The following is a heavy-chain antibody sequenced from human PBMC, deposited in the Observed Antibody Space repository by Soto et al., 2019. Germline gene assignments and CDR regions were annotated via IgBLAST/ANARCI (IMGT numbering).Heavy chain of an antibody. Sequence: ASVKVSCQTSRYSLTGYSVHWVRQAPGHRPERMGWINPKSGGAKYAQKFQGRVSMTRDTCSSTVFIELSRETSEDTAAYYCARDVLSRGTCITGNRLDYRGRLSMFTASS. D-gene: IGHD1-20*01. CDR1: RYSLTGYS. CDR3: ARDVLSRGTCITGNRLDY. J-gene: IGHJ4*02. CDR2: INPKSGGA. V-gene: IGHV1-2*02.